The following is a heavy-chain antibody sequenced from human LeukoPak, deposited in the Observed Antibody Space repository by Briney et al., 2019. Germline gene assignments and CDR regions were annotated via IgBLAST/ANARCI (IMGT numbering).Heavy chain of an antibody. J-gene: IGHJ4*02. Sequence: GGSLRLSCTSSGFTLSRFAMHWVRQAPGKGLEWLGHMSDDGSEKHYVDSVRGRFTISRDNSKNTLYLKMNSLRAEDTAVYYCASSQWLDYWGQGTLVTVSS. CDR3: ASSQWLDY. CDR2: MSDDGSEK. CDR1: GFTLSRFA. V-gene: IGHV3-30-3*01. D-gene: IGHD6-19*01.